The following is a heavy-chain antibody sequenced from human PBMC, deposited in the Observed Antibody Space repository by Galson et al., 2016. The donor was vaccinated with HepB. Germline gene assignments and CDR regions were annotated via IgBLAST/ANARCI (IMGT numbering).Heavy chain of an antibody. D-gene: IGHD2-2*01. CDR1: GSSFTNYW. CDR2: IYPGDSDT. CDR3: ARRSRQCTSNSCYQNNWFDC. V-gene: IGHV5-51*01. Sequence: QSGAEVTKPGESLKISCKGSGSSFTNYWVGWVRQMPGKGLEWMGIIYPGDSDTTYSPSFEGLVTISVDKYISAAYLQWASLKASDSAMYYCARRSRQCTSNSCYQNNWFDCWGQGTLVTVSS. J-gene: IGHJ5*01.